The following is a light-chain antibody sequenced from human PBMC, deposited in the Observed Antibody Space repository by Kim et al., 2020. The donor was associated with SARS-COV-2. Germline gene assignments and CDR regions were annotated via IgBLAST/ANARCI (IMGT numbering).Light chain of an antibody. J-gene: IGKJ1*01. CDR3: QQYDDYFSWT. Sequence: DIQMTQSPSTLSASVGDRVTITCRASQSIGTWLAWYQQKPGKAPKVLIYKASDLQSGVPSRFSGSGSGTEFTLTISSLQPDDFATYFCQQYDDYFSWTFGQGTKVDIK. CDR2: KAS. V-gene: IGKV1-5*03. CDR1: QSIGTW.